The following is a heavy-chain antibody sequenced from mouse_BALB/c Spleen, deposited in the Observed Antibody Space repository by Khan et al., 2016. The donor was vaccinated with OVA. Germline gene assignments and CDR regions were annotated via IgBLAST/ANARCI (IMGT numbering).Heavy chain of an antibody. Sequence: QVQLQQSGPGLAAPSQSLSITCTISGFSLTNYGVHWVRQPPGKGLEWLVVIWNDGTTTYNSSLKSRLTITKDNSQSQVFLKMNSLQTDDTAIYFCAKQPYYHYNIMDYWGQGTSVTGSS. CDR3: AKQPYYHYNIMDY. CDR2: IWNDGTT. J-gene: IGHJ4*01. D-gene: IGHD2-10*01. V-gene: IGHV2-6-1*01. CDR1: GFSLTNYG.